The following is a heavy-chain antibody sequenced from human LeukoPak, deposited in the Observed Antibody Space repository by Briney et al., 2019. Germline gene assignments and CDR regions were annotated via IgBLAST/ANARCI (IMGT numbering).Heavy chain of an antibody. Sequence: GGSLRLSCAASGFTFSNAWMSWVRQAPGKGLEWVGRIKSKTDGGTTDYAAPVKGRFTISRDDSKNTLYLQMNSLKTEDTAVYYCTTDELSHCSGGSCYPDYWGQGTLVTVSS. CDR2: IKSKTDGGTT. J-gene: IGHJ4*02. V-gene: IGHV3-15*01. CDR3: TTDELSHCSGGSCYPDY. CDR1: GFTFSNAW. D-gene: IGHD2-15*01.